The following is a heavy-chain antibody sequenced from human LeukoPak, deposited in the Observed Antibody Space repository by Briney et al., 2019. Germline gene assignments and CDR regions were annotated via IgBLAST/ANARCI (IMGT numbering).Heavy chain of an antibody. CDR1: GGSISSYY. CDR3: ASTNTAMVTGWGFDY. V-gene: IGHV4-59*01. CDR2: IYYSGST. D-gene: IGHD5-18*01. Sequence: SETLSLTCTVSGGSISSYYWSWIRQPPGEGLEWIGYIYYSGSTNYNPSLKSRVTISVDTSKNQFSLKLSSVTAAGTAVYYCASTNTAMVTGWGFDYWGQGTLVTVSS. J-gene: IGHJ4*02.